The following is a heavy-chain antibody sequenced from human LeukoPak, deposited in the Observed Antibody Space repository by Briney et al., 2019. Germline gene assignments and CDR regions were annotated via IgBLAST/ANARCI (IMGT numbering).Heavy chain of an antibody. J-gene: IGHJ3*02. CDR1: GFTFSSYW. V-gene: IGHV3-7*01. D-gene: IGHD2-2*01. CDR3: ASGGGEYQLLPDAFDI. Sequence: GGSLRLSCAASGFTFSSYWMSWVRQAPGKGLEWVANLKQDGSEKYYVDSVTGRFTISRDNAKNSPYLQMNSLRAEDTAVYYCASGGGEYQLLPDAFDIWGQGTMVTVSS. CDR2: LKQDGSEK.